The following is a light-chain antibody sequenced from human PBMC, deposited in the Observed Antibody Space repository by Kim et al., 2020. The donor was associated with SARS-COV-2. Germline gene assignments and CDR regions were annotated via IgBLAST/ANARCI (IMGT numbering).Light chain of an antibody. CDR2: KAS. CDR3: QQYNSYPYT. J-gene: IGKJ2*01. CDR1: QSISSW. Sequence: ASVGGRVTITCRASQSISSWLAWYQQKPGKAPNLLIYKASTLQSGVPSRFSGSGSGTEFTLTISSLQPDDFATYSCQQYNSYPYTFGQGTKLEIK. V-gene: IGKV1-5*03.